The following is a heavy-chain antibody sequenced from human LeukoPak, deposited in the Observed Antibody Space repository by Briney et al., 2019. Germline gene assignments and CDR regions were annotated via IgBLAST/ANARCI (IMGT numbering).Heavy chain of an antibody. V-gene: IGHV1-8*01. J-gene: IGHJ4*02. Sequence: GASVKVSCKXSGYTFTSYDINWVRQATGQGLEWMGWMNPNSGNTGYSQKFQGGVTMTRNTSISTAYMELSSLRSEDTAVYYCARGVYYGSGGYLFDYWGQGTLVTVSS. CDR3: ARGVYYGSGGYLFDY. D-gene: IGHD3-10*01. CDR1: GYTFTSYD. CDR2: MNPNSGNT.